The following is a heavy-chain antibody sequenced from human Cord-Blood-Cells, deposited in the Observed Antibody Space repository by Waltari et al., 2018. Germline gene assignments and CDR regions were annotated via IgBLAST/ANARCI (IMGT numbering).Heavy chain of an antibody. J-gene: IGHJ3*02. CDR1: GGTFSSYA. Sequence: QVQLVQSGAEVKKPGSSVKVSCKASGGTFSSYAISWVRQAPGQGLEWMGRISPILGIANYAQKFQGRVTITADKSTSTAYMELSSLRSEDTAVYYCARAYCSSTSCDAFDIWGQGTMVTVSS. D-gene: IGHD2-2*01. CDR3: ARAYCSSTSCDAFDI. V-gene: IGHV1-69*09. CDR2: ISPILGIA.